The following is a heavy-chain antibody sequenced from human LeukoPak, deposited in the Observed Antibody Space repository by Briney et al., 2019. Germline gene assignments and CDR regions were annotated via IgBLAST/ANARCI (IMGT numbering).Heavy chain of an antibody. CDR2: ISDNGGDT. CDR1: GFTFSSYA. D-gene: IGHD4-11*01. J-gene: IGHJ4*02. CDR3: AKGYYGNYVAVDY. Sequence: GGSLRLSCAASGFTFSSYAMIWVRQAPGKGLDWVSSISDNGGDTYYADSVKGRFTISRDNSDNTLYLQMNSLRADDAAVYYCAKGYYGNYVAVDYWGQGTLVTVSS. V-gene: IGHV3-23*01.